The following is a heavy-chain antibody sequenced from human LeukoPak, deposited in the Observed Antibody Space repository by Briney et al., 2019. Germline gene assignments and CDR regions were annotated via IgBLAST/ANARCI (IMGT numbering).Heavy chain of an antibody. J-gene: IGHJ6*02. Sequence: ASVKVSCKASGYTFTAYYMHWVRQAPGQGLEWMGWINPNDGGTNSAQKFQGRVTMTRDTSISTVYLDLSRLTSDATAVYYCARDGGMDVWGQGTTVIVSS. CDR1: GYTFTAYY. CDR2: INPNDGGT. V-gene: IGHV1-2*02. CDR3: ARDGGMDV.